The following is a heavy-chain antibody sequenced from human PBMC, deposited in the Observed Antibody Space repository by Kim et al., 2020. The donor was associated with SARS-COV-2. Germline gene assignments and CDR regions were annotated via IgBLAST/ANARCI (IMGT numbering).Heavy chain of an antibody. J-gene: IGHJ5*01. CDR2: IFYTGST. CDR3: ARLRTGMAVNWFDS. D-gene: IGHD1-1*01. CDR1: GGSISNGCYY. Sequence: SETLSLTCTVSGGSISNGCYYWSWIRQHPGKGLEWIGYIFYTGSTSYNPTLKSRLPISVGTSDNQFSLKLSSVTAAARAVFYCARLRTGMAVNWFDS. V-gene: IGHV4-31*03.